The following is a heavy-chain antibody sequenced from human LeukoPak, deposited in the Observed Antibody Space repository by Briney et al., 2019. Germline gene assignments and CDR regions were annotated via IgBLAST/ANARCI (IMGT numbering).Heavy chain of an antibody. Sequence: PGRSLRLPCTASGFTFGDYAMSWVRQAPGKGLEWVGFIRSKAYGGTTEYAASVKGRFTISRDDSKSIAYLQMNSLKTEDTAVYYCTRIVVVAAFDAFDIWGQGTMVTVSS. CDR1: GFTFGDYA. CDR2: IRSKAYGGTT. D-gene: IGHD2-15*01. J-gene: IGHJ3*02. CDR3: TRIVVVAAFDAFDI. V-gene: IGHV3-49*04.